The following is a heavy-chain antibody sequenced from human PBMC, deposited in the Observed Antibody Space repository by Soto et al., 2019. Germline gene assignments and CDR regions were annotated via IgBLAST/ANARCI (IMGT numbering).Heavy chain of an antibody. V-gene: IGHV1-3*01. CDR2: INAGNGNT. J-gene: IGHJ4*02. D-gene: IGHD2-2*01. CDR3: ARVGGCSSKSCYEKYQDY. Sequence: QVQLVQSGAEVKKPGASVKVSCRASGFTFTTYAIHWVRQAPGQRLEWMAWINAGNGNTKYSQKFQGRVTITRYTATSTAYMELGSLRAEDTAVYDCARVGGCSSKSCYEKYQDYWGERTLVVVCS. CDR1: GFTFTTYA.